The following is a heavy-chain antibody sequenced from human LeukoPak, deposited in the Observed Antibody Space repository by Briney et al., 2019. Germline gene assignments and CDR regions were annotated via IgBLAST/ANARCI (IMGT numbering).Heavy chain of an antibody. Sequence: GGSLILSCAASGFTFSSYWMGWVRQAPGKGLEWVATIKQDGSEKYYVDSVKGRFTISRDNAKNSLYLQMNSLRAEDTAVYYCARDQRYCSSSSCPWEPFDYWGQGTLVTVSS. D-gene: IGHD2-2*01. J-gene: IGHJ4*02. CDR1: GFTFSSYW. V-gene: IGHV3-7*05. CDR3: ARDQRYCSSSSCPWEPFDY. CDR2: IKQDGSEK.